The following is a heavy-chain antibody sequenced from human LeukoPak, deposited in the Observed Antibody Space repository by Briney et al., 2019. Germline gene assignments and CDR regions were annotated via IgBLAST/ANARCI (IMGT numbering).Heavy chain of an antibody. J-gene: IGHJ4*02. CDR2: IKQDGSEK. D-gene: IGHD6-19*01. CDR1: GFTFSSYW. V-gene: IGHV3-7*01. CDR3: ARLIAVAGYYFDY. Sequence: AGGSLRLSCAASGFTFSSYWMSWVRQAPGKGLEWVANIKQDGSEKYYVDSVKGRFTISRDSAKNSLYLQMNSLRAEDTAVYYCARLIAVAGYYFDYWGQGTLVTVSS.